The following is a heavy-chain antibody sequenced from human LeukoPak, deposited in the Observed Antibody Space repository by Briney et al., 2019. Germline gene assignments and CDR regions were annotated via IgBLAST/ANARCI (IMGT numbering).Heavy chain of an antibody. CDR1: GFTFSSYS. CDR3: ARASEDYYDSSGYGNFDY. CDR2: ISSSSSYI. Sequence: PGGSLRLSCAASGFTFSSYSMNWVRQAPGKGLDWVSSISSSSSYIYYADSVKGRFTISRDNAKNSLYLQMNSLRAEDTAVYYCARASEDYYDSSGYGNFDYWGQGTLVTVSS. J-gene: IGHJ4*02. V-gene: IGHV3-21*01. D-gene: IGHD3-22*01.